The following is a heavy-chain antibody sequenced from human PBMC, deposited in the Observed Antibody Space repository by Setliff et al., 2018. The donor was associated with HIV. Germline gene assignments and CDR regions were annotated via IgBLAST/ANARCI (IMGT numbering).Heavy chain of an antibody. J-gene: IGHJ4*02. CDR2: INPGDSDT. CDR1: GFTFTNYW. D-gene: IGHD3-22*01. V-gene: IGHV5-51*01. Sequence: GESLTISCQVSGFTFTNYWIAWVRQTPGKGLEWMGIINPGDSDTRYRPSFQGQVTISVDKSINTAYLQWTGLKASDSATYYCAASFNDKSDYYSVFVYWGQGTLVTVSS. CDR3: AASFNDKSDYYSVFVY.